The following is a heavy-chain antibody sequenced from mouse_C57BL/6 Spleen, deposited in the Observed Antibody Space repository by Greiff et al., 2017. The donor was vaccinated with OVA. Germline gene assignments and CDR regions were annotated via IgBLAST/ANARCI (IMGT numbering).Heavy chain of an antibody. D-gene: IGHD2-4*01. CDR2: IRNKANGYTT. CDR3: ARYTDDYDGDAMDY. Sequence: EVQLVESGGGLVQPGGSLSLSCAASGFTFTDYYMSWVRQPPGKALEWLGFIRNKANGYTTEYSASVKGRFTISRDNSQSILYLQMNALRAEDSATYYCARYTDDYDGDAMDYWGQGTSVTVSS. V-gene: IGHV7-3*01. CDR1: GFTFTDYY. J-gene: IGHJ4*01.